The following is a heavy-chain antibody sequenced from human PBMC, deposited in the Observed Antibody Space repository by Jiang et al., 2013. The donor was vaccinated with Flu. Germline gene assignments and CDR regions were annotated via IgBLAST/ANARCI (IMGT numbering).Heavy chain of an antibody. CDR2: ISSSGSTI. CDR3: ARDWGYGSGSQTSPNYWYFDL. Sequence: VQLLESGGGLVKPGGSLRLSCAASGFTFSDYYMSWIRQAPGKGLEWVSYISSSGSTIYYADSVKGRFTISRDNAKNSLYLQMNSLRAEDTAVYYCARDWGYGSGSQTSPNYWYFDLWGRGTLVTVSS. J-gene: IGHJ2*01. D-gene: IGHD3-10*01. V-gene: IGHV3-11*01. CDR1: GFTFSDYY.